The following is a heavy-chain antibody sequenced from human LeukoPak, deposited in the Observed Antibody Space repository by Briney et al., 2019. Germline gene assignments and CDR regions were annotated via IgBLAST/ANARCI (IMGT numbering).Heavy chain of an antibody. CDR1: GFTFSNYD. Sequence: GGSLRLSCTASGFTFSNYDMNWVRQAPGKGLDWVAFISYDGSNKYQGDSVKGRFTISRDNSKNTVYLQMNSLRDEDTAVYYCARGLYYKDRSGYPAWGQGTLVTVSS. J-gene: IGHJ5*02. CDR2: ISYDGSNK. CDR3: ARGLYYKDRSGYPA. D-gene: IGHD3-22*01. V-gene: IGHV3-30*02.